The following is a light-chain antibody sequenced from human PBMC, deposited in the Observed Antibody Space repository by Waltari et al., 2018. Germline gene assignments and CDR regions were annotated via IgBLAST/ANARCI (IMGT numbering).Light chain of an antibody. Sequence: DIVMTQSPESLAVSLGERATINCKSSQSILYSSNNNNYLAWYQQKPGQPPKLPFHWASTRESGVPDRFSGSGSGTDFTLTISSLQAEDVAVYYCQQYYNTPSTFGPGTKVDI. CDR3: QQYYNTPST. CDR2: WAS. J-gene: IGKJ3*01. V-gene: IGKV4-1*01. CDR1: QSILYSSNNNNY.